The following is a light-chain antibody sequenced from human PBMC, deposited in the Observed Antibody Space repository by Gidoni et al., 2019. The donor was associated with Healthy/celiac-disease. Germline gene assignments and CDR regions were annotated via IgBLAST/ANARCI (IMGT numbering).Light chain of an antibody. Sequence: EIVMTQSPATLSVSPGERATLSCRASQSVSSNLAWYQQKPGQAPRLLIYGASTRATGIPARFSGSGSGTEFTLTISSLQSEDFAVYYCQQYNNWLRITFXPXTKVDIK. V-gene: IGKV3-15*01. J-gene: IGKJ3*01. CDR3: QQYNNWLRIT. CDR2: GAS. CDR1: QSVSSN.